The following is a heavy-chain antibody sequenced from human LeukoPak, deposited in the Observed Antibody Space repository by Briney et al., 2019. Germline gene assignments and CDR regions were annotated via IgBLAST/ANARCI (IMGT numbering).Heavy chain of an antibody. Sequence: PSETLSLTCTVSGGSISSSSYYWGWIRQPPGKGLEWIGSIYYSGSTYYNPSLKSRVTISVGTSKNQFSLKLSSVTAADTAVYYCARKKGYDFWSGYSRAPFDYWGQGTLVTVSS. CDR1: GGSISSSSYY. V-gene: IGHV4-39*01. CDR3: ARKKGYDFWSGYSRAPFDY. J-gene: IGHJ4*02. CDR2: IYYSGST. D-gene: IGHD3-3*01.